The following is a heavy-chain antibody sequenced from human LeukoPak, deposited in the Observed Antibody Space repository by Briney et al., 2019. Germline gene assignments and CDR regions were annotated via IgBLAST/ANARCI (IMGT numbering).Heavy chain of an antibody. D-gene: IGHD6-19*01. CDR3: ARVAVATDVDAFDI. CDR2: INWNGGST. CDR1: GFTFDDYG. Sequence: GGSLRLSCAASGFTFDDYGMSWVRHAPGKGLEWVSGINWNGGSTGYADSVKGRFTISRDNAKNSLYLQMNSLRAEDTALYYCARVAVATDVDAFDIWGQGTMVTVSS. V-gene: IGHV3-20*04. J-gene: IGHJ3*02.